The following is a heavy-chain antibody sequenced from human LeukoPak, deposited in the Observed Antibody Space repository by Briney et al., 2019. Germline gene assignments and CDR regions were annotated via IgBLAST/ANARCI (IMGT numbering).Heavy chain of an antibody. CDR1: GGTFSSYA. D-gene: IGHD6-6*01. J-gene: IGHJ4*02. Sequence: ASVKVSCKASGGTFSSYAISSVRQAPGQGLEWMGRIIPIFGTANYAQKFQGRVTITADKSTSTAYMELSSLRSEDKAVYYCAVIAAQAFDYWGQGTLVTVSS. CDR3: AVIAAQAFDY. V-gene: IGHV1-69*06. CDR2: IIPIFGTA.